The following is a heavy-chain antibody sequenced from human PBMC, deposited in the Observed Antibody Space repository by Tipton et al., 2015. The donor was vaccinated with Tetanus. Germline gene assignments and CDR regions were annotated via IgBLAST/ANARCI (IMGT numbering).Heavy chain of an antibody. Sequence: TLSLTCNVSGGSISDKKYYWGWIRQPPGKGLEWIASIYFKGDTYYNPSLKSRVTIGVDTSQNLFSVSLTSVTAADTAVYYCARHLYGYWFDPWGQGALVTVSS. CDR1: GGSISDKKYY. D-gene: IGHD3-10*01. CDR3: ARHLYGYWFDP. CDR2: IYFKGDT. V-gene: IGHV4-39*02. J-gene: IGHJ5*02.